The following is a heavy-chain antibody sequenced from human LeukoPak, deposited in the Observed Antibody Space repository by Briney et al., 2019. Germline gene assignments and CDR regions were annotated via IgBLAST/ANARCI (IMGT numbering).Heavy chain of an antibody. Sequence: SETLSLTCTVSGGSISSYCWCWVRQPAGKGLEWIGRIYTSGTTNYNPSLKSRVTMSVATSKNQFSLKMRSVPAAETAVYYCARANYDGSDYWGQGTMVTVSS. CDR2: IYTSGTT. J-gene: IGHJ4*02. D-gene: IGHD3-22*01. V-gene: IGHV4-4*07. CDR3: ARANYDGSDY. CDR1: GGSISSYC.